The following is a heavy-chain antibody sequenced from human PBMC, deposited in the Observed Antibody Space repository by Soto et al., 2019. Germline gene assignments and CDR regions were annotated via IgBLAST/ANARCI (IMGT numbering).Heavy chain of an antibody. Sequence: EVHLLESGGGLVQPGGSLRLSCAASGFAFSDYAMTWVRQAPGKGREWVSDISDGDGATHYADSVKGRFTISRDESKNTLYLQMDSLRAEDAAVYYCAKGRTFFDFWGQGTLVTVSS. D-gene: IGHD3-16*01. CDR2: ISDGDGAT. V-gene: IGHV3-23*01. CDR3: AKGRTFFDF. J-gene: IGHJ4*02. CDR1: GFAFSDYA.